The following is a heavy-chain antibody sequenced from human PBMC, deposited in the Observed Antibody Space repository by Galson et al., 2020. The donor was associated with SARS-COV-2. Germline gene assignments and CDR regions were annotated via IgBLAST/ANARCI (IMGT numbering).Heavy chain of an antibody. D-gene: IGHD1-26*01. J-gene: IGHJ3*02. Sequence: GGSMRLSCAASGFTFTNYAMHWVRQAPGKGLEWLTVISHDGKIQVYADSVKGRFTISRDNSGNMVFLQIVSLRPDDTALYYCTRDVSGGAADIWGQGTMVTVSS. CDR3: TRDVSGGAADI. CDR2: ISHDGKIQ. CDR1: GFTFTNYA. V-gene: IGHV3-30*04.